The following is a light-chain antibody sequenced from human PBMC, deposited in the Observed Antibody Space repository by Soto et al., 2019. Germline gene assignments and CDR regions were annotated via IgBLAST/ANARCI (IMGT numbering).Light chain of an antibody. CDR2: GAS. CDR3: QQYKNWPPIT. CDR1: QSVSLS. Sequence: EIVLTQSPATLSVSLGDSATLSCRASQSVSLSLAWYQMRPGQPPRLLIYGASTRATDIPARFSGSGSGTDFTLTISSLQSEDFALYYCQQYKNWPPITFGQGTRLEIK. J-gene: IGKJ5*01. V-gene: IGKV3-15*01.